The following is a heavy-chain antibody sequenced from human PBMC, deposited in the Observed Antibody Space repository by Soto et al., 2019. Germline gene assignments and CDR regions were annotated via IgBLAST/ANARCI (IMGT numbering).Heavy chain of an antibody. CDR3: TKGSEVARQALDY. J-gene: IGHJ4*02. V-gene: IGHV3-30*18. Sequence: QVQLVESGGGVVQPGRSLRLSCAASGFTFSNFGMPWCRQAPGKGLEWVAAISADGSDKYFSDSVKGRFTISRDNSKNTLFLQMNSLRVEDTAVYYCTKGSEVARQALDYWGQGTLVTVSS. CDR1: GFTFSNFG. D-gene: IGHD3-3*01. CDR2: ISADGSDK.